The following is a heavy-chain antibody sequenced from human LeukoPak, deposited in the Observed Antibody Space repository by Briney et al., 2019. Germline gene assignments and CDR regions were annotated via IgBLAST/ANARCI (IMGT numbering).Heavy chain of an antibody. Sequence: GGSLRLSCAASGFTFSSYAMSWVRQAPGEGLEWVSAISGSGGSTYYADSLKGRFTISRDNSKNTLYLQMNSLRAEDTAVYYCAKRSWFGEAMDVWGQGTTVTVSS. CDR3: AKRSWFGEAMDV. CDR2: ISGSGGST. CDR1: GFTFSSYA. V-gene: IGHV3-23*01. J-gene: IGHJ6*02. D-gene: IGHD3-10*01.